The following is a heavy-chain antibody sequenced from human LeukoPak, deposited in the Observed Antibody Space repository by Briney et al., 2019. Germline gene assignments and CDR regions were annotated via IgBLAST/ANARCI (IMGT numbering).Heavy chain of an antibody. V-gene: IGHV4-59*12. Sequence: SETLSLTCSVSGGSTTVYYWNWIRQSPGKGLEWTGSISYSGSTNYNPSLKSRVTISIDTSKNRFSLKVSSVIAADTAMYYCARGGSRSYTSSTLDYWGQGTLVTVSS. J-gene: IGHJ4*02. CDR2: ISYSGST. D-gene: IGHD6-6*01. CDR3: ARGGSRSYTSSTLDY. CDR1: GGSTTVYY.